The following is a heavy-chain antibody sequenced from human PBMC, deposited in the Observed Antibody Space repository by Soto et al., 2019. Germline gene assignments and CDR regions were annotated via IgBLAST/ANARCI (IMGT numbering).Heavy chain of an antibody. CDR1: GFTVSTNF. CDR3: ARARMQLWPNYYDDGLDV. J-gene: IGHJ6*02. CDR2: IYSGGST. V-gene: IGHV3-66*01. D-gene: IGHD5-18*01. Sequence: PGGSLRLSCAASGFTVSTNFMTWVRQAPGKGLEWVSVIYSGGSTFYADSVKGRFTITRDNSNNTLYFQMNSLRVEDTAVYYCARARMQLWPNYYDDGLDVWGQGTTVTVSS.